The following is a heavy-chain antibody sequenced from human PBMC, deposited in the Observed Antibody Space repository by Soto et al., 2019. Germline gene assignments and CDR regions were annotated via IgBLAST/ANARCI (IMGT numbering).Heavy chain of an antibody. CDR2: ISGSGGRT. D-gene: IGHD6-13*01. J-gene: IGHJ4*02. CDR1: GFTFSSYA. CDR3: ARRGPGTSFDD. V-gene: IGHV3-23*01. Sequence: EVQLLESGGGLVQPGGSLRLSCAASGFTFSSYAMNWVRQAPGKGLEWVSVISGSGGRTYYADSVKGRFTISRDNSKNTLYLQMNSLRAEDTAVYYCARRGPGTSFDDWGQGTLVTVSS.